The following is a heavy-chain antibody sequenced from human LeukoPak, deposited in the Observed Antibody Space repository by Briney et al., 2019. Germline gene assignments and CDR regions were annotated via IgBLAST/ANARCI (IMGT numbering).Heavy chain of an antibody. Sequence: ASVKVSCKASGYTFTGYYMHWVRQAPGKGLEWMGGFDPEDGETIYAQKFQGRVTMTEDTSTDTAHMELSSLRSEDTAVYYCATQSYDSSGYYYYFDYWGQGTLVTVSS. CDR2: FDPEDGET. J-gene: IGHJ4*02. D-gene: IGHD3-22*01. CDR3: ATQSYDSSGYYYYFDY. CDR1: GYTFTGYY. V-gene: IGHV1-24*01.